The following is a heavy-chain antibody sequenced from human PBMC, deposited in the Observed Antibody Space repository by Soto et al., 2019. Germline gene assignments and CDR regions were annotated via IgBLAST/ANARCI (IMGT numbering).Heavy chain of an antibody. D-gene: IGHD3-16*01. V-gene: IGHV3-33*01. CDR1: GFTFSRYG. Sequence: QVQLVESGGGVVQSGRSLRLSCAASGFTFSRYGFHWVRQAPGKGLEWVALIWSDGSNKYCTESVKGRFTISRDDSKNTLYLEMDSLRAEDTAVYYCAREENRGGFDYWGQGTLVTVSS. CDR2: IWSDGSNK. J-gene: IGHJ4*02. CDR3: AREENRGGFDY.